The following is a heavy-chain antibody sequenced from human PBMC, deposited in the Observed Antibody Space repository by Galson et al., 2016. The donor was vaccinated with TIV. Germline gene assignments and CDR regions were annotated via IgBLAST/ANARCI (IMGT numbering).Heavy chain of an antibody. CDR3: ARDCTSSTCRIYYYGMDV. Sequence: LTCTVSGYSIASGYFWGWIRQPPGKGLEWLGNMHESGSSYYNPSLKSRLTISVDTSKNQFSLTLRSVTAADSAVYYCARDCTSSTCRIYYYGMDVWGQGTTDTISS. V-gene: IGHV4-38-2*02. CDR2: MHESGSS. D-gene: IGHD2-15*01. CDR1: GYSIASGYF. J-gene: IGHJ6*02.